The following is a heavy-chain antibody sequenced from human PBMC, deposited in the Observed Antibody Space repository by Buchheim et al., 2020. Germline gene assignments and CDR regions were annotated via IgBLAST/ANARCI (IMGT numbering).Heavy chain of an antibody. CDR1: GGSFSGYY. CDR2: ISHSGST. CDR3: ARANWNYRQNDY. V-gene: IGHV4-34*01. D-gene: IGHD1-7*01. Sequence: QVQLQQWGAGLLKPSETLSLTCAVYGGSFSGYYWSWIRQPPGKGLEWIGEISHSGSTNYNPSLKSRVTISVDTSKNQFSLKLSSVTAADTALYYCARANWNYRQNDYWGQGTL. J-gene: IGHJ4*02.